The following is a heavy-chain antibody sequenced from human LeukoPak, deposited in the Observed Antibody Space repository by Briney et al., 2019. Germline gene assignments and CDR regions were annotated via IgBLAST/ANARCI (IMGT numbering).Heavy chain of an antibody. CDR1: GGSFSGYY. J-gene: IGHJ5*02. D-gene: IGHD5-24*01. V-gene: IGHV4-34*01. CDR3: ARRGRWLQHQNNWFDP. CDR2: INHSGST. Sequence: SETLSLTCAVYGGSFSGYYWSWIRQPPGKGLEWIGEINHSGSTNYNPSLKSRVTISVDTSKNQFSLKLSSVTAADTAVYYCARRGRWLQHQNNWFDPWGQGTLVTVSS.